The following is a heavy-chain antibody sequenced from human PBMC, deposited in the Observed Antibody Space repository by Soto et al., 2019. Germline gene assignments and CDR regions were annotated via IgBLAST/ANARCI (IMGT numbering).Heavy chain of an antibody. Sequence: PGESLKISCKGSGYSFTYYWIAWVRQMPGKGLEWMGIIYPGDSNTRYSPSFQGRVTISADKSIRTAYLQWSSLKASDTAMYYCARLACSGGSCYAGIPYYYYYGMDVWGQGTTVTVSS. J-gene: IGHJ6*02. CDR1: GYSFTYYW. V-gene: IGHV5-51*01. CDR3: ARLACSGGSCYAGIPYYYYYGMDV. D-gene: IGHD2-15*01. CDR2: IYPGDSNT.